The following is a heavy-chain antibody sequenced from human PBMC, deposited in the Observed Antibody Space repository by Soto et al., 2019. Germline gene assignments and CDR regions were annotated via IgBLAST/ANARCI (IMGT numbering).Heavy chain of an antibody. J-gene: IGHJ4*02. CDR1: GFTFSSYG. CDR2: IWYDGSNK. V-gene: IGHV3-33*01. CDR3: SRDLSGGIAAAGTGFDY. D-gene: IGHD6-13*01. Sequence: LRLSCAASGFTFSSYGMHWVRQAPGKGLEWVAVIWYDGSNKYYADSVKGRFTISRDNSKNTLYLQMNSLRAEDTAVYYCSRDLSGGIAAAGTGFDYWGQGTLVTVSS.